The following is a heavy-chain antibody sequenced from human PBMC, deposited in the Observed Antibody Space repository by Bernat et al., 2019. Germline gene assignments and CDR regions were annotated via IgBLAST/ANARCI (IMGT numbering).Heavy chain of an antibody. CDR2: IWYDGSNK. J-gene: IGHJ6*03. V-gene: IGHV3-33*01. D-gene: IGHD3-3*01. CDR3: ARDSRFSGVYYMDV. CDR1: GFTFSSYG. Sequence: QVQLVESGGGVVQPGRSLRLSCAASGFTFSSYGMHWVRQAPGTGLEWVAVIWYDGSNKYYADSVKGRFTISRDKSKNTLYLQMNSLRAEDTAVYYCARDSRFSGVYYMDVWGKGTTVTVSS.